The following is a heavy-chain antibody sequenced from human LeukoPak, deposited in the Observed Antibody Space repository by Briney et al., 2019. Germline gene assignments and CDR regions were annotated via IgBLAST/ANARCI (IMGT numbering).Heavy chain of an antibody. CDR1: GFTFSSYG. D-gene: IGHD3-10*01. CDR3: ARYPYGSGIYYFDY. V-gene: IGHV3-30*03. J-gene: IGHJ4*01. Sequence: GGSLRLSCAASGFTFSSYGMHWVRQAPGKGLEWVAVISYDGSNKYYADSVKGRFTISRDNSKNTLYLQMNSLRAEDTAVYYCARYPYGSGIYYFDYWGQGILVTVSS. CDR2: ISYDGSNK.